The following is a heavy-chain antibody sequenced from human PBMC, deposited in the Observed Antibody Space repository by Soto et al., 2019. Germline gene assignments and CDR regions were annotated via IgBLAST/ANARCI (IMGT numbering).Heavy chain of an antibody. J-gene: IGHJ4*02. CDR2: INTNTGDP. CDR3: VGGYDY. Sequence: GASVKVSCKTSGYIFTDLAMNWVRQAPRQGLEWMGWINTNTGDPTYAQVFTGRFVFSLDTSVSTAYLQIYSLRAEDSAVYYCVGGYDYWGQGTLVTVPQ. CDR1: GYIFTDLA. D-gene: IGHD3-22*01. V-gene: IGHV7-4-1*01.